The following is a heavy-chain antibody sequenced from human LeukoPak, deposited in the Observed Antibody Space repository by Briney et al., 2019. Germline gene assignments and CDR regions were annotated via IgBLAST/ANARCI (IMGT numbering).Heavy chain of an antibody. V-gene: IGHV3-23*01. CDR1: GFTFSSYA. D-gene: IGHD3-22*01. CDR3: AKDGSVGIYGSGAYYYDSSGYHFNWFDP. Sequence: PGGSLRLSCAASGFTFSSYAMSWVRQAPGKGLEWVSAISGSGGSTYYADSVKGRFTISRDNPKNTLYLQMNSLRAEDTAVYYCAKDGSVGIYGSGAYYYDSSGYHFNWFDPWGQGTTVTVSS. CDR2: ISGSGGST. J-gene: IGHJ5*02.